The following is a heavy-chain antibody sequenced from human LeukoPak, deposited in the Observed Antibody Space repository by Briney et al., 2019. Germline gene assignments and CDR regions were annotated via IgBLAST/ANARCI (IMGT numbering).Heavy chain of an antibody. CDR1: GFTFNDYA. Sequence: GGSLRLSCAASGFTFNDYAMHCVRQAPGKGLEWVAFISSDGSNKYYADSVRGRFTISRDNSKNTLYLQVNSLRAEDTAVYYCARDQGKGYYYYGMDVWGQGTTVTVSS. V-gene: IGHV3-30-3*01. J-gene: IGHJ6*02. CDR3: ARDQGKGYYYYGMDV. CDR2: ISSDGSNK.